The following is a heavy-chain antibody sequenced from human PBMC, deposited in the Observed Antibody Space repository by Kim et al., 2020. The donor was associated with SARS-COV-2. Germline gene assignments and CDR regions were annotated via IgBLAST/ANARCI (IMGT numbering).Heavy chain of an antibody. CDR3: VKEGLERQTNFEN. J-gene: IGHJ4*02. D-gene: IGHD1-1*01. Sequence: GGSLRLSCTGTGFNFDSYAMTWVRQAPGKGLEWVAIIICGGYNDSDDTFYKDSVKGRFTISRDNSRSTLYLQMNNLRSEDTAVYYCVKEGLERQTNFENWGQGTLVTVS. CDR2: IICGGYNDSDDT. CDR1: GFNFDSYA. V-gene: IGHV3-23*01.